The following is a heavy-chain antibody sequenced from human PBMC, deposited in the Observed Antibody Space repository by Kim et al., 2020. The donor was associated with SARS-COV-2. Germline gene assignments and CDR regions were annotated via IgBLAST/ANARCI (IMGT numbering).Heavy chain of an antibody. D-gene: IGHD2-8*02. CDR1: GLTFSNYD. V-gene: IGHV3-23*03. Sequence: GGSLRLSCAASGLTFSNYDMSWVRQAPGKGLEWVSVIYSGAGNTFYADSVKGRFTISRDNSKSTLYLQMDSLRAEDTALYYCARCFYSTDWCYFDYWGQGTLVTVSS. CDR2: IYSGAGNT. CDR3: ARCFYSTDWCYFDY. J-gene: IGHJ4*02.